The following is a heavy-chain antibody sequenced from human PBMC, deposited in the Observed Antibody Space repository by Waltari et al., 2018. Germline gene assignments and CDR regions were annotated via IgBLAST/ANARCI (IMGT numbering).Heavy chain of an antibody. CDR1: GGSISSGSYY. V-gene: IGHV4-61*09. J-gene: IGHJ4*02. D-gene: IGHD2-2*01. CDR2: IYTSGST. CDR3: ARVLRSSLDY. Sequence: QVQLQESGPGLVKPSQTLSLTCTVSGGSISSGSYYWSWIRQPAGKGLEWIGYIYTSGSTNYNPSLKSRVTISVDTSKNQFSLKLSSVTAADTAVYYCARVLRSSLDYWGQGTLVTVSS.